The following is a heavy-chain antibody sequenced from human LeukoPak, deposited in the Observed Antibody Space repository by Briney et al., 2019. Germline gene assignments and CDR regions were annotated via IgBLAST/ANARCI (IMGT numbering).Heavy chain of an antibody. V-gene: IGHV1-2*02. CDR1: GYTFTDYY. D-gene: IGHD3-22*01. CDR2: INPNSGGT. CDR3: ARDAYYYDSSGYYRI. Sequence: ASVKVSCKASGYTFTDYYIFWVRRAPGQGLEWMGWINPNSGGTNYAQKFQGRVTMTRDTSNSTAYMELSRLRSADTAVYYCARDAYYYDSSGYYRIWGQGTMVTVSS. J-gene: IGHJ3*02.